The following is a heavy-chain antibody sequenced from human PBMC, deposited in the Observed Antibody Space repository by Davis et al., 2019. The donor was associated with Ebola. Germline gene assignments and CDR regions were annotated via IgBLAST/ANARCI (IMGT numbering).Heavy chain of an antibody. J-gene: IGHJ4*02. V-gene: IGHV3-7*01. CDR1: GFIFRDYW. D-gene: IGHD3-16*01. CDR2: IKHDGSQK. Sequence: GGSLRLSCAGSGFIFRDYWMSWVRQAPGKGLEWVANIKHDGSQKYYVDSMKGRFTISRDNAQNSVYLQMDNVRAEDTAVYYCAREGIWGSNQLDYWGQGTLVTVSS. CDR3: AREGIWGSNQLDY.